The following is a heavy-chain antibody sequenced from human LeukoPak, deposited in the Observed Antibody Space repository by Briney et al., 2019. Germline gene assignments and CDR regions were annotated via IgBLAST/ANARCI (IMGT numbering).Heavy chain of an antibody. J-gene: IGHJ4*02. CDR1: GFTFSDYG. CDR3: VKERRGTWSFDY. V-gene: IGHV3-30*18. Sequence: GGSLRLSCAASGFTFSDYGMHWVRQAPGRGLEWVALISGDTSNKYYADSVKGRFTISRDTSKNTVYLQMDSLRADDTAVYYCVKERRGTWSFDYWGQGTLVTVSS. CDR2: ISGDTSNK. D-gene: IGHD2-8*02.